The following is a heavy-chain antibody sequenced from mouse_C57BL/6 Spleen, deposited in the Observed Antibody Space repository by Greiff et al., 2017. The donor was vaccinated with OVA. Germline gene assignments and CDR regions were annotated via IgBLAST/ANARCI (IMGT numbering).Heavy chain of an antibody. V-gene: IGHV1-18*01. CDR3: VRPYYGSSIWYFDV. CDR2: INPNNGGT. J-gene: IGHJ1*03. CDR1: GYTFTDYN. D-gene: IGHD1-1*01. Sequence: VQLKQSGPELVKPGASVKIPCKASGYTFTDYNMDWVKQSHGKSLEWIGDINPNNGGTIYNQKFKGKATLTVDKSSSTAYMELRSLTSEDTAVDYCVRPYYGSSIWYFDVWGTGTTVTVSS.